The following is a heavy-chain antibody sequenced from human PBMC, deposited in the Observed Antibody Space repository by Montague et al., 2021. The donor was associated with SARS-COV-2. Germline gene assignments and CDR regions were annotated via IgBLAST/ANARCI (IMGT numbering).Heavy chain of an antibody. CDR2: IYASGGT. D-gene: IGHD2-15*01. V-gene: IGHV4-4*07. Sequence: SETLSLTCTVSGDSISSFYWNWIRQPAVKGLEWIGRIYASGGTNYNPSLKSRVTMSVDTSKNQFSLKLNSGTAADTAVYYCGRGVVAATTVVDSWGRGTLVTVSS. J-gene: IGHJ4*02. CDR3: GRGVVAATTVVDS. CDR1: GDSISSFY.